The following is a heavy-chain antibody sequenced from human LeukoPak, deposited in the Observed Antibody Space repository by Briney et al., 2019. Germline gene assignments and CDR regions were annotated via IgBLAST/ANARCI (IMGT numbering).Heavy chain of an antibody. Sequence: GRSPRLSCAASGFTFSSYGMHWVRQAPGKGLEWVAVISYDGSNKYYADSVKGRFTISRDNSKNTLYLQMNSLRAEDTAVYYCAKVLYGTDAFDIWGQGTMVTVSS. CDR3: AKVLYGTDAFDI. D-gene: IGHD4-17*01. V-gene: IGHV3-30*18. J-gene: IGHJ3*02. CDR1: GFTFSSYG. CDR2: ISYDGSNK.